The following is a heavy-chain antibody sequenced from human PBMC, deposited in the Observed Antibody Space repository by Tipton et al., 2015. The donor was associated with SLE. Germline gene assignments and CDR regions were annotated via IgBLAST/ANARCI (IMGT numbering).Heavy chain of an antibody. CDR1: GASISGGSYY. CDR2: IHTSGST. D-gene: IGHD1-26*01. J-gene: IGHJ6*02. CDR3: ARLGWEWDYYGMDV. V-gene: IGHV4-61*02. Sequence: TLSLTCNVSGASISGGSYYWTWIRQPAGKGLQWIGRIHTSGSTNSNPSLKSRVTMSVDTSKNQLSLRLSSVTAADTAVYYCARLGWEWDYYGMDVWGQGTTVTVSS.